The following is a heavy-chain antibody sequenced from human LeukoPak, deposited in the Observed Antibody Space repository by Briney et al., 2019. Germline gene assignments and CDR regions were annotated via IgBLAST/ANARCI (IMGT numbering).Heavy chain of an antibody. CDR1: GFTFSSYA. D-gene: IGHD3-22*01. Sequence: GGSLRLSCAASGFTFSSYAMSWVRQAPGKRLEWVSAISGSGGSTYYADSVKGRFTISRDNSKNTLYLQMNSLRAVDTAVYYCATGYDSSGSDYWGQGTLVTVSS. V-gene: IGHV3-23*01. CDR2: ISGSGGST. J-gene: IGHJ4*02. CDR3: ATGYDSSGSDY.